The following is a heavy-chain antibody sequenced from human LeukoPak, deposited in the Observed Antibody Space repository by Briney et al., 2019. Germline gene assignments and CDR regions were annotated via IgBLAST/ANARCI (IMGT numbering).Heavy chain of an antibody. Sequence: SGGSLTLSRATSGVTFSGYAMSWVRQAPGKGLEWVSAISGSGGSTYYADSVKGRFTISRDNSKNTLYLQMNSLRAEDTAVYYCAREGVRFLFDPRGQGTLVIVSA. V-gene: IGHV3-23*01. J-gene: IGHJ5*02. D-gene: IGHD3-3*01. CDR1: GVTFSGYA. CDR3: AREGVRFLFDP. CDR2: ISGSGGST.